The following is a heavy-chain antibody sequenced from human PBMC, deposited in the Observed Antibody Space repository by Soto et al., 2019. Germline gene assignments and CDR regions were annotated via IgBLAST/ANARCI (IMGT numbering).Heavy chain of an antibody. V-gene: IGHV1-18*01. CDR3: ASATSIAVAGKES. CDR1: GDTITNYG. CDR2: ISYYNGNT. J-gene: IGHJ4*02. Sequence: QVQLVQSGGEVRKPGASVKVSCKASGDTITNYGISWVRQAPGQGVEWMGWISYYNGNTKYAQNLQGRVTLTTATATSTGYMVLRSLRSADTAVYYCASATSIAVAGKESWGQGTLVTVSS. D-gene: IGHD6-19*01.